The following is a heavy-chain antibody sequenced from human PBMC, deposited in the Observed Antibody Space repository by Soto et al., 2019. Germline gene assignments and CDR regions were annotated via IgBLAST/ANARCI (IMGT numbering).Heavy chain of an antibody. CDR3: VKVGLAGRCSSASCYASYFDY. Sequence: GGSLRLSCAASGFTFGTYGMHWVRQAPGKGLEWVAVISYDGSTKYSAGSVKGRFTISRDNSRNTLYLQMNSLRAEDTAGYYCVKVGLAGRCSSASCYASYFDYWGQGALVTVSS. V-gene: IGHV3-30*18. CDR1: GFTFGTYG. CDR2: ISYDGSTK. J-gene: IGHJ4*02. D-gene: IGHD2-2*01.